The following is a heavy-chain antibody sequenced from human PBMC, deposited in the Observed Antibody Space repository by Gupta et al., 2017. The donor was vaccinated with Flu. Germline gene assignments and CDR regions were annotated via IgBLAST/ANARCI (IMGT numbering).Heavy chain of an antibody. V-gene: IGHV3-23*01. Sequence: EVQLLESGGGLVQPGGSLRLSCAASGFTFSSYAMSWVRQAPGKGLEWVSAISGSGGSTYYADSVKGRFTISRDNSKNTLYLQMNSLRAEDTAVYYCAKGPIGRSGTTATAKFDYWGQGTLVTVSS. CDR3: AKGPIGRSGTTATAKFDY. D-gene: IGHD1-1*01. J-gene: IGHJ4*02. CDR2: ISGSGGST. CDR1: GFTFSSYA.